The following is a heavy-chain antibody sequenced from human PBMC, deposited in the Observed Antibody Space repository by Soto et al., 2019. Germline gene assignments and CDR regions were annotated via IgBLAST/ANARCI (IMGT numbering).Heavy chain of an antibody. CDR2: VYSSGST. D-gene: IGHD3-10*02. J-gene: IGHJ4*02. V-gene: IGHV4-31*03. Sequence: QVQLQESGPGLVKPSQTLSITCTVSGGSISSGGYYWSWIRQHPGKGLEWIGYVYSSGSTYSNTSLKSRVTISVDTSKNQFSLKLSSVTASDTAIYYCARSVFNWGQGTLVTVSS. CDR3: ARSVFN. CDR1: GGSISSGGYY.